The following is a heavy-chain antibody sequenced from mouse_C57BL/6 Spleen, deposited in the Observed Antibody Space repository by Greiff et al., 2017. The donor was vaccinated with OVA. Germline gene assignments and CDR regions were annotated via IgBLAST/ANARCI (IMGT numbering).Heavy chain of an antibody. V-gene: IGHV5-9-1*02. CDR3: TREGHYYGSSYPAWFAY. D-gene: IGHD1-1*01. Sequence: EVQGVESGEGLVKPGGSLKLSCTASGFTFSSYAMSWVRQTPEKRLEWVAYISSGGDYIYYADTVKGRFTISRDNARNTLYLQMSSLKSEDTAMYYCTREGHYYGSSYPAWFAYWGQGTLVTVSA. CDR1: GFTFSSYA. CDR2: ISSGGDYI. J-gene: IGHJ3*01.